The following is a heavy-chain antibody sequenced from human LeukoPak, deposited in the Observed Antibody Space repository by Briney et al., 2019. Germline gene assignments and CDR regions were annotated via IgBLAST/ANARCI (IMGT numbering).Heavy chain of an antibody. CDR1: GGTFSSYA. J-gene: IGHJ4*02. V-gene: IGHV1-69*05. CDR3: ARVNSRYDSSGGYFDY. CDR2: IIPIFGTA. Sequence: SVKVSCKASGGTFSSYAISWVRQAPGQGLEWMGGIIPIFGTANYAQKFQGRVTITTDESTSPAYMELSSLRSEDTAVYYCARVNSRYDSSGGYFDYWGQGTLVTVSS. D-gene: IGHD3-22*01.